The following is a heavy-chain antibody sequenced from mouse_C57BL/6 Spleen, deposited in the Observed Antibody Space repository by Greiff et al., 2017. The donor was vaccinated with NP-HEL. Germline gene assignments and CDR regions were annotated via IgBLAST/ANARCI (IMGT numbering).Heavy chain of an antibody. CDR2: INPYNGGT. Sequence: VQLQQSGPVLVKPGASVKMSCKASGYTFTDYYMNWVKQSHGKSLEWIGVINPYNGGTSYNQKFKGKATLTVDKSSSTAYMELNSLTSEDSAVYYCARSYGSSWYWGQGTTLTVSS. CDR1: GYTFTDYY. CDR3: ARSYGSSWY. D-gene: IGHD1-1*01. J-gene: IGHJ2*01. V-gene: IGHV1-19*01.